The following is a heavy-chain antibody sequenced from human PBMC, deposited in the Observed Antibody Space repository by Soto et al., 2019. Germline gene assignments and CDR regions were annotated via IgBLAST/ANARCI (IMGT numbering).Heavy chain of an antibody. J-gene: IGHJ4*02. D-gene: IGHD3-16*02. CDR2: IYSKEGKI. CDR3: ARDIAYAIDY. Sequence: QVQLVQSGAEVQKPGASVKVSCKASGYIFNNYGISWVRQAPGQGLEWMGWIYSKEGKINFAQKFQDRVTLTTDTSTSTAYIELRSQRFDDPAVYFCARDIAYAIDYWGQGTLVPVSS. CDR1: GYIFNNYG. V-gene: IGHV1-18*01.